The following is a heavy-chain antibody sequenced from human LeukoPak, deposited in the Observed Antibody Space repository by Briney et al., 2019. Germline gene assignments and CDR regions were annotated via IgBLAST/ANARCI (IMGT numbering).Heavy chain of an antibody. D-gene: IGHD3-22*01. J-gene: IGHJ4*02. Sequence: GGSLRLSCAASGFTFSSYSMNWVRQAPGKGLEWVSSITSSSSYIYYADSVKGRFTISRDNAKNSLYLQMNSLRAEDTAVYYCARHVVTVGFDYWGQGTLVTVSS. CDR1: GFTFSSYS. V-gene: IGHV3-21*01. CDR2: ITSSSSYI. CDR3: ARHVVTVGFDY.